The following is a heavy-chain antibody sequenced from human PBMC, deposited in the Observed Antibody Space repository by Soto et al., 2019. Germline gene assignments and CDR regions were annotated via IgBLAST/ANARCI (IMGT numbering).Heavy chain of an antibody. D-gene: IGHD7-27*01. V-gene: IGHV3-11*05. CDR2: INTRSSYT. Sequence: PGGSLRLSCAASGFNFSDYNMGWIRQAPGKGLEWVSYINTRSSYTNYASSLKARFSISRDNAKNSLFLQINSLRAEGTAVYYCAREAWAPRHYYGMDVWGHGTTVTVSS. CDR3: AREAWAPRHYYGMDV. J-gene: IGHJ6*02. CDR1: GFNFSDYN.